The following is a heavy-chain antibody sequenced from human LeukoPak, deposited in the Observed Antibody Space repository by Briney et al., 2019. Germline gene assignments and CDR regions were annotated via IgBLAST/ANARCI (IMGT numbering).Heavy chain of an antibody. CDR1: GGSISSGGYY. V-gene: IGHV4-31*03. CDR2: IYYSGST. D-gene: IGHD4-17*01. Sequence: SETLSLTCTVSGGSISSGGYYWSWIRQHPGKGLEWMGYIYYSGSTYYNPSLKSRVTISLDTSKNQLSLKLSSVTAADTAVYYCARSYGDINWFDPWGQGTLVTVSS. J-gene: IGHJ5*02. CDR3: ARSYGDINWFDP.